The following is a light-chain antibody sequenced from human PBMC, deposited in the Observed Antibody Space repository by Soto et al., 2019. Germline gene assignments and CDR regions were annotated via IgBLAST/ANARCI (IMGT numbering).Light chain of an antibody. V-gene: IGKV3-20*01. CDR1: QSVSSSY. CDR2: GAS. J-gene: IGKJ5*01. Sequence: EIVVTQSPGTLSLSPGERATLSCRASQSVSSSYLAWDQQKPGQATRRLICGASSSATGIQDRFSGSGSGTDFTLTISRLEHEDFTVYYCQQYGSPITFGQGTRLEIK. CDR3: QQYGSPIT.